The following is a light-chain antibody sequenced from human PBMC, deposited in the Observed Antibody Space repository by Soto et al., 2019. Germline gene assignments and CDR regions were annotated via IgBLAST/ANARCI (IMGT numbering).Light chain of an antibody. Sequence: IVLTQCPLSLPSTPVVPAYVSCRASQSVSINLAWYQQQPGQAPRLLIYDASTRATGIPARFSGRXSGTEFTLTISSLKSKDFAVYYCQQYNNWHPLTFGGGT. CDR3: QQYNNWHPLT. J-gene: IGKJ4*01. CDR2: DAS. V-gene: IGKV3D-15*01. CDR1: QSVSIN.